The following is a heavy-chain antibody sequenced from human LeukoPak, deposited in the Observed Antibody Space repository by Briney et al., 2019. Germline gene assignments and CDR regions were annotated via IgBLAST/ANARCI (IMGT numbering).Heavy chain of an antibody. Sequence: TGGSLRLSCAASGFTFSSYSMNWVRQAPGKGLEWVSYISSSSSTIYYADSVKGRFTISRDNAKNSLYLQMNSLRAEDTAVYYCARDSPDSLPIPESIAAAGNCLDYWGQGTLVTVSS. CDR1: GFTFSSYS. V-gene: IGHV3-48*01. CDR2: ISSSSSTI. J-gene: IGHJ4*02. D-gene: IGHD6-13*01. CDR3: ARDSPDSLPIPESIAAAGNCLDY.